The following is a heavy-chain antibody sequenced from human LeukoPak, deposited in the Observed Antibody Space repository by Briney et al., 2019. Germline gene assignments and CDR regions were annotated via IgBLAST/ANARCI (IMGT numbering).Heavy chain of an antibody. CDR3: ARDLTPYCGGDCSLDY. D-gene: IGHD2-21*02. CDR1: GGTFSSYA. CDR2: IIPIFGTA. Sequence: SVKVSCKASGGTFSSYAISWVRQAPGQGLEWMGGIIPIFGTANYAQKFQGRVTITADESTSTAYMELSSLRSEDTTVYYCARDLTPYCGGDCSLDYWGQGTLVTVSS. J-gene: IGHJ4*02. V-gene: IGHV1-69*13.